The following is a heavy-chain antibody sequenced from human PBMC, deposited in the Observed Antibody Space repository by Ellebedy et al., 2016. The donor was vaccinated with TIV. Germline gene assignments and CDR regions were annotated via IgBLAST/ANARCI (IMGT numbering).Heavy chain of an antibody. J-gene: IGHJ6*02. D-gene: IGHD6-19*01. CDR1: GYSFTSYW. Sequence: GESLKISCKGSGYSFTSYWISWVRQMPGKGLEWMGRIDPSDSYTNYSPSFQGHVTISADKSISTAYLQWSSLKASDTAMYYCARHMYSSGWYDYYYYGMDVWGQGTTVTVSS. CDR3: ARHMYSSGWYDYYYYGMDV. V-gene: IGHV5-10-1*01. CDR2: IDPSDSYT.